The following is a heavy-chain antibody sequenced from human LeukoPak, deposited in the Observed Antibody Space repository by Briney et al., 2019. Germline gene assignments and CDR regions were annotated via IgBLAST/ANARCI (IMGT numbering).Heavy chain of an antibody. Sequence: SETLSLTCAVSGYSISSDNYWVWIRQPPGQGLEWTGGVYHSGSTYYNPSLKSRVTMSVDTSKNQFSLKLSSVTAADTAVYYCARAPRDSSSSNYMRRFDYWGQGTLVTVSS. CDR1: GYSISSDNY. CDR3: ARAPRDSSSSNYMRRFDY. V-gene: IGHV4-38-2*01. CDR2: VYHSGST. D-gene: IGHD3-22*01. J-gene: IGHJ4*02.